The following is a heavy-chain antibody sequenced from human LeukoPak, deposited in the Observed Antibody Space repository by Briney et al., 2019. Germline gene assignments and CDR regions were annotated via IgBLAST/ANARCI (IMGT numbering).Heavy chain of an antibody. Sequence: SETLSLTCTVSGYSISSGYYWGWIRQPPGKGLEWIGYIYYSGSTNYNPSLKSRVTISVDTSKNQFSLKLSSVTAADTAVYYCARDPGTVEMATIPGRAFDIWGQGTMVTVSS. J-gene: IGHJ3*02. CDR2: IYYSGST. CDR1: GYSISSGYY. D-gene: IGHD5-24*01. V-gene: IGHV4-61*01. CDR3: ARDPGTVEMATIPGRAFDI.